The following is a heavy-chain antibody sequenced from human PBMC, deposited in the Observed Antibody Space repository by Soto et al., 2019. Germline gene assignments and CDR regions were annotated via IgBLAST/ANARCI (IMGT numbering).Heavy chain of an antibody. V-gene: IGHV1-2*04. CDR3: ARTSPGQLAYYFDY. CDR1: GYTFTGYY. J-gene: IGHJ4*02. Sequence: QVQLVQSGAEVKKPGASVKVSCKASGYTFTGYYMHWVRQAPGQGLEWMGWINPNSGGTNYAHKFQGWVTMTRDTSISTAYMELSRLRSDDTAVYYCARTSPGQLAYYFDYWGQRTLVTVSS. D-gene: IGHD6-6*01. CDR2: INPNSGGT.